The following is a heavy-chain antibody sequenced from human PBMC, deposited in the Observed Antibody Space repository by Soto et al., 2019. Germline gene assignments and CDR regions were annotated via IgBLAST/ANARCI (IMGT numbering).Heavy chain of an antibody. D-gene: IGHD3-9*01. V-gene: IGHV3-23*01. CDR3: AKRAGYDVDY. Sequence: GGSLRLSCAASGLTFSSHAMIWVRQAPGKGLEWVSSISASGGETYYTDSVKGRFTVSRDDSQNTLYLQMNSLRVEDTAVYYCAKRAGYDVDYCGQGSLVTVSS. J-gene: IGHJ4*02. CDR1: GLTFSSHA. CDR2: ISASGGET.